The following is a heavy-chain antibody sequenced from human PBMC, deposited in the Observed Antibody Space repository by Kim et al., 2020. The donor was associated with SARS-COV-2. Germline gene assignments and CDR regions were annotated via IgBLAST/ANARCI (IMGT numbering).Heavy chain of an antibody. J-gene: IGHJ4*02. D-gene: IGHD3-10*01. CDR3: ARAYVSGSFDY. CDR2: IYHSGST. Sequence: SETLSLTCTVSGYSISSGYYWGWIRQPPGKGLEWIGSIYHSGSTYYNPSLKSRVTISVDTSKNQFSLKLSSVTAADTAVYYCARAYVSGSFDYWGQGTLV. V-gene: IGHV4-38-2*02. CDR1: GYSISSGYY.